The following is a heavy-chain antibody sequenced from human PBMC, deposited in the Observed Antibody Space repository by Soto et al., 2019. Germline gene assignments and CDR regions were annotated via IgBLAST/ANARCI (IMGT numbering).Heavy chain of an antibody. V-gene: IGHV3-23*01. Sequence: GGSLRLSCAASGFTFSRYAMGWVRQAPGKGLEWVSVISGSGGNIHYADSVKGRFTISRDNSKNTLYPQMNSLRVEDTAVYNCATQDFRGTTGTTWGQGTLVTVSS. J-gene: IGHJ4*02. CDR1: GFTFSRYA. CDR3: ATQDFRGTTGTT. D-gene: IGHD1-1*01. CDR2: ISGSGGNI.